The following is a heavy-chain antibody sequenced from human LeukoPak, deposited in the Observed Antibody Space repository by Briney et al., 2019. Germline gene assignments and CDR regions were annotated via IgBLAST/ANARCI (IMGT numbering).Heavy chain of an antibody. V-gene: IGHV3-9*01. D-gene: IGHD1-26*01. CDR1: GFMFDESA. CDR3: TKDKYSASYYMDV. CDR2: ISWNSVSV. J-gene: IGHJ6*03. Sequence: GGSLRLSCAASGFMFDESAMHWVRQAPGKGLEWVSGISWNSVSVDYADSVKGRFIISRDNAKNSVYLEMKSLRLEDTALYYCTKDKYSASYYMDVWGKGTTVTVSS.